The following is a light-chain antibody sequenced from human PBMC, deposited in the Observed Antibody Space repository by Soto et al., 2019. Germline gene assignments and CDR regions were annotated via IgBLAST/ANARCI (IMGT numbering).Light chain of an antibody. CDR1: SSDVGGYNS. Sequence: QSALTQPASVSGSPGQSITISCTGTSSDVGGYNSVSWYQQHPGKAPKLMIFDVSNRPSGVSNRFSGSKSGNTPSLTISGLQAEDEADYYCSSYTISTTYVFGTGTKLTVL. CDR2: DVS. J-gene: IGLJ1*01. V-gene: IGLV2-14*03. CDR3: SSYTISTTYV.